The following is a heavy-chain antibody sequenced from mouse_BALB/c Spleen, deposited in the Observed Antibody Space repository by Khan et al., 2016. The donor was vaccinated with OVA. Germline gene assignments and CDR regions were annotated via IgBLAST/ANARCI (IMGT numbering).Heavy chain of an antibody. CDR3: ARHSYRYDFTY. CDR2: IWSGGTT. Sequence: QVQLKQSGPGLVQPTQSLSITCTVSGCSLTTYGLHWVRQSPGKGLEWLGVIWSGGTTDYNAAFISRLSISKDNSKSQVFFKMNSLQADDTAIYYCARHSYRYDFTYWGQGTLVTVSA. D-gene: IGHD2-14*01. CDR1: GCSLTTYG. V-gene: IGHV2-4-1*01. J-gene: IGHJ3*01.